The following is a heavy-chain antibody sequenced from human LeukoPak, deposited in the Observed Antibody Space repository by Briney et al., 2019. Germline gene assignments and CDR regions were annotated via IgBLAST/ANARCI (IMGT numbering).Heavy chain of an antibody. J-gene: IGHJ4*02. CDR2: IHPNSGGT. Sequence: ASVKVSCKASGYTFTDYYMHWVRQAPGQGLEWMGWIHPNSGGTDYEQKFQGRVTMTVDTSINTAYMDLSRLRSEDTAVYYCASEPGRIQLDYWGQGTLVTVSS. CDR3: ASEPGRIQLDY. D-gene: IGHD2-21*01. CDR1: GYTFTDYY. V-gene: IGHV1-2*02.